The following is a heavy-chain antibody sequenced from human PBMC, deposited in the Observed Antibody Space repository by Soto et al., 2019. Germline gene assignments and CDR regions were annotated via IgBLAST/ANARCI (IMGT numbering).Heavy chain of an antibody. V-gene: IGHV1-18*01. Sequence: QVQLVQSGAEVKKPGASVKVSCKASGYTFSTHGISWVRQVPGQGLEWMGWVRGDNGHRNYAQSLQGRVTMTTDTSRNTAYMELRSLRSDDTAVYYWARALGYCRSGTCYREWFGPWGQGTLVTVSS. D-gene: IGHD2-15*01. CDR2: VRGDNGHR. J-gene: IGHJ5*02. CDR3: ARALGYCRSGTCYREWFGP. CDR1: GYTFSTHG.